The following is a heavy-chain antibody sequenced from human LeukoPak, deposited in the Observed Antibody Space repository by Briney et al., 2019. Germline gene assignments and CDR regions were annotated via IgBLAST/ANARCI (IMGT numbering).Heavy chain of an antibody. V-gene: IGHV1-18*04. Sequence: ASVKVSCTASGYTFTSYGISWVRQAPGQGLEWMGWISAYNGNTNYAQKLQGRVTMTTDTSTSTAYMELRSLRSDDTAVYYCARHEERGSPFDYWGQGALVTVSS. CDR1: GYTFTSYG. D-gene: IGHD3-16*01. J-gene: IGHJ4*02. CDR2: ISAYNGNT. CDR3: ARHEERGSPFDY.